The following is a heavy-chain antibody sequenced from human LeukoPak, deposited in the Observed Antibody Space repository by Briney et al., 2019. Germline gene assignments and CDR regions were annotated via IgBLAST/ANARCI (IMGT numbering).Heavy chain of an antibody. CDR3: ARDSWSSSWLYYFDY. Sequence: GGSLRLSCAASGFTFDDYGMSWVRQAPGKGLEWVAVISYDGSNKYYADSVKGRFTISRDNSKNTLYLQMNSLRAEDTAVYYCARDSWSSSWLYYFDYWGQGTLVTVSS. J-gene: IGHJ4*02. D-gene: IGHD6-13*01. CDR1: GFTFDDYG. CDR2: ISYDGSNK. V-gene: IGHV3-30*03.